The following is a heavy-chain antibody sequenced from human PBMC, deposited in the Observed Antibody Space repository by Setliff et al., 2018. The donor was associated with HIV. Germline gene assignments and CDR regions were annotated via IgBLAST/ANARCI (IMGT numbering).Heavy chain of an antibody. Sequence: SETLSLTCTVSGGSISSYCWNWIRQSPGRGLEWIGRIYSSGRTNYNPSLKSRVTMSVDTSKNQFSLKLRSVTAADTAVYFCARARRAGSGPKYFQHWGQGTLVTVSS. D-gene: IGHD2-15*01. CDR1: GGSISSYC. V-gene: IGHV4-4*07. CDR2: IYSSGRT. CDR3: ARARRAGSGPKYFQH. J-gene: IGHJ1*01.